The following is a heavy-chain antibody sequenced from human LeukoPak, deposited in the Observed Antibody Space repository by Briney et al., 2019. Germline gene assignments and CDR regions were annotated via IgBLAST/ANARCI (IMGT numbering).Heavy chain of an antibody. V-gene: IGHV3-21*01. CDR2: ISSSSSYI. Sequence: PGGSLRLSCAASGFTFSSYSMNWVRQAPGKGLEWVSSISSSSSYIYYADSVKSRFTISRDNAKNSLYLQMNSLRAEDTAVYYCARGPDWGSHFDYWGQGTLVTVSP. CDR3: ARGPDWGSHFDY. J-gene: IGHJ4*02. D-gene: IGHD7-27*01. CDR1: GFTFSSYS.